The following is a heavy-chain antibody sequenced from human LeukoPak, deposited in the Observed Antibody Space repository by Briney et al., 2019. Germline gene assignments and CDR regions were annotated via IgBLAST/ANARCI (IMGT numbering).Heavy chain of an antibody. CDR2: INHSGST. CDR3: ARHVGAN. CDR1: GGSFSGYY. V-gene: IGHV4-34*01. Sequence: SETLSPTCAVYGGSFSGYYLSWIRQPPGKGLEWIGEINHSGSTNYNPSLKSRVTISVDTSKNQFSLKLSSVTPADTAVYYCARHVGANWGEGNLFTVSS. D-gene: IGHD4/OR15-4a*01. J-gene: IGHJ4*02.